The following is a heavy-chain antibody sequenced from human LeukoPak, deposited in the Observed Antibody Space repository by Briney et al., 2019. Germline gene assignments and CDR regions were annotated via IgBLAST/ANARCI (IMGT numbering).Heavy chain of an antibody. D-gene: IGHD3-22*01. CDR3: ARANYHDS. CDR1: GFTFSSNW. V-gene: IGHV3-74*03. Sequence: GGSLRLSCVASGFTFSSNWMHWARQAPGKGLVWVSRINSGGSITAYADSVKGRFTISRDNAKNTLYLQMSNLRAEDTAVYYCARANYHDSWGQGTLVTVSS. CDR2: INSGGSIT. J-gene: IGHJ5*02.